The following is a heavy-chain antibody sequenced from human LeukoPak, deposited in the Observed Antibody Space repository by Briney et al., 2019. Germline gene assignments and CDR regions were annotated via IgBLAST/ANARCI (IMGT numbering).Heavy chain of an antibody. Sequence: SETLSLTCAVSGGSISSGGYSWSWIRQPPGKGLEWIGYIYHSGSTYYNPSLKSRVTISVDRSKNQFPLKLSSVTAADTAVYYCARGPPGGWFDPWGQGTLVTVSS. CDR1: GGSISSGGYS. J-gene: IGHJ5*02. CDR2: IYHSGST. CDR3: ARGPPGGWFDP. D-gene: IGHD1-14*01. V-gene: IGHV4-30-2*02.